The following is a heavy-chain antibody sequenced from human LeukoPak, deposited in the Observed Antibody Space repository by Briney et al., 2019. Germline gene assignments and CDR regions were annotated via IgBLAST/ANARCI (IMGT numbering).Heavy chain of an antibody. CDR1: GGSISSYY. CDR3: ARDQGGYYGSGSYYNFYYYYYYMDV. D-gene: IGHD3-10*01. J-gene: IGHJ6*03. CDR2: IYYSGST. Sequence: SETLSLTCTVSGGSISSYYWSWIRQPPGKGLEWIGYIYYSGSTNYNPSLKSRVTISVDTSKNQFSLKLSSVTAADTAVYYCARDQGGYYGSGSYYNFYYYYYYMDVWGKGTTVTISS. V-gene: IGHV4-59*12.